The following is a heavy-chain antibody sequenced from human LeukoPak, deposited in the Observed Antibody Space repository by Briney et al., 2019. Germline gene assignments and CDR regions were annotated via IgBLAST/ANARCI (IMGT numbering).Heavy chain of an antibody. CDR2: IGNDGRT. Sequence: GGSLRLSCAASGFTVSSNCMSWVRQAPGKGLECVSVIGNDGRTYYVNSVKGRFTISRDISKNMFYLQMNSLRAGDAAVYYCAKAPVTTCSGAYCYPFDYWSQGTLVTVSS. V-gene: IGHV3-53*01. CDR3: AKAPVTTCSGAYCYPFDY. J-gene: IGHJ4*02. CDR1: GFTVSSNC. D-gene: IGHD2-15*01.